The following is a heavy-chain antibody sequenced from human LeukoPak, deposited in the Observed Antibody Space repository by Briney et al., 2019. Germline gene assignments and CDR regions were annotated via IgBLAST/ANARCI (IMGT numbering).Heavy chain of an antibody. CDR2: IYHSGST. D-gene: IGHD6-13*01. V-gene: IGHV4-38-2*02. J-gene: IGHJ3*02. Sequence: SETLSFICTVSGYSISSGYYWGWIRQPPGKGLEWIGSIYHSGSTYYNPSLKSRVTISVDTSKNQFSLKLSSVTAADTAVYYCAREELYSSRWSDAFDIWGQGTMVTVSS. CDR3: AREELYSSRWSDAFDI. CDR1: GYSISSGYY.